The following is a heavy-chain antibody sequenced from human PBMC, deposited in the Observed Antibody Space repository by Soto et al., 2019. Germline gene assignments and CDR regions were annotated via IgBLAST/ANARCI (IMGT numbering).Heavy chain of an antibody. CDR3: ARVATGYYYYGMDV. D-gene: IGHD3-9*01. V-gene: IGHV3-66*01. Sequence: EVQLVESGGGLVQPGGSLRLSCAASGFTVSSNYMTWVRQAPGKGLQWVSVIYSGGSTYYADSVKGRFTISRDKSKNTLYLQMNSLRAADTAVYYCARVATGYYYYGMDVWGQGTTVTVSS. CDR2: IYSGGST. J-gene: IGHJ6*02. CDR1: GFTVSSNY.